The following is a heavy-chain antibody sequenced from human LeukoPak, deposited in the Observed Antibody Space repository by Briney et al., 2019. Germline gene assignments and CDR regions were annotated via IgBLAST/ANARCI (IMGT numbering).Heavy chain of an antibody. CDR1: GGSISSSSYY. CDR3: ARGATLLYYYYMDV. V-gene: IGHV4-39*07. CDR2: IYYSGST. Sequence: SETLSLTCTVSGGSISSSSYYWGWIRQPPGKGLEWIGSIYYSGSTYYNPSLKSRVTISVDTSKNQFSLKLSSVTAADTAVYYCARGATLLYYYYMDVWGKGTTVTVSS. D-gene: IGHD5-12*01. J-gene: IGHJ6*03.